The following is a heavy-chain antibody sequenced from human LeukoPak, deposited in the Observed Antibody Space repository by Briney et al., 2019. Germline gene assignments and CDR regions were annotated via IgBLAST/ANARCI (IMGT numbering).Heavy chain of an antibody. V-gene: IGHV1-2*02. Sequence: ASVKVSCKASGYTFTSYDINWVRQATGQGLEWMGWMNPNSGGTNYAQKFQGRVTMTRDTSISTAYMELSRLRSDDTAVYYCARDRTDYVWGSYRRDAFDIWGQRTMVTVSS. CDR1: GYTFTSYD. J-gene: IGHJ3*02. D-gene: IGHD3-16*02. CDR3: ARDRTDYVWGSYRRDAFDI. CDR2: MNPNSGGT.